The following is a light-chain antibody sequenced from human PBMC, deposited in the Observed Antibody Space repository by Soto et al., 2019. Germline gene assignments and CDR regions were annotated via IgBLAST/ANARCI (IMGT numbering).Light chain of an antibody. Sequence: DIVMTQSPDSLAVSLGERATINCKSSQNVLSSANNRNFLAWYQQRPRQPPKLLISWASTRESGVPDRFSGSGSGTDFTLTISILQAEDVAVYYCQQYYGAPLTFGGGTKVEIK. J-gene: IGKJ4*01. CDR2: WAS. CDR1: QNVLSSANNRNF. V-gene: IGKV4-1*01. CDR3: QQYYGAPLT.